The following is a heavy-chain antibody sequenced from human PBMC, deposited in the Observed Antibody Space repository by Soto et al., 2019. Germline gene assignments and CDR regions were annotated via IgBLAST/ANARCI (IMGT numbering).Heavy chain of an antibody. CDR3: ARDFKGPDAFNI. Sequence: GGSLRLSCAASGFTFSSYAMSWVRQAPGKGLEWVSVIYSGGSTYYADSVKGRFTISRDNSKNTLYLQMNSLRAEDTAVYYCARDFKGPDAFNIWGQGTMVTVSS. V-gene: IGHV3-66*01. CDR1: GFTFSSYA. J-gene: IGHJ3*02. CDR2: IYSGGST.